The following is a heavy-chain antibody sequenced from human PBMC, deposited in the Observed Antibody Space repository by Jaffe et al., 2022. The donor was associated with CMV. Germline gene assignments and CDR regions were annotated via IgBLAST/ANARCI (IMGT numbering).Heavy chain of an antibody. V-gene: IGHV3-49*05. D-gene: IGHD1-7*01. CDR2: IRSKAYGGTT. CDR1: GFTFGDYA. Sequence: EVQLVESGGGLVKPGRSLRLSCTASGFTFGDYAMSWFRQAPGKGLEWVGFIRSKAYGGTTEYAASVKGRFTISRDDSKSIAYLQMNSLKTEDTAVYYCTRDRDPSELEPYYYYYGMDVWGQGTTVTVSS. J-gene: IGHJ6*02. CDR3: TRDRDPSELEPYYYYYGMDV.